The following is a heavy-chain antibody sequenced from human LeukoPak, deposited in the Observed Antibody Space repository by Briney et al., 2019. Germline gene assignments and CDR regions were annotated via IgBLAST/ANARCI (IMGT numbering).Heavy chain of an antibody. V-gene: IGHV3-9*01. CDR2: ISWNSGSI. CDR1: GFTFDDYA. CDR3: AKGTYGSGSYYNAFDY. Sequence: GGSLRLSRAASGFTFDDYAMHWVRQAPGKGLEWVSGISWNSGSIGYADSVKGRFTISRDNAKNSLYLQMNSLRAEDTALYYCAKGTYGSGSYYNAFDYWGQGTLVTVSS. D-gene: IGHD3-10*01. J-gene: IGHJ4*02.